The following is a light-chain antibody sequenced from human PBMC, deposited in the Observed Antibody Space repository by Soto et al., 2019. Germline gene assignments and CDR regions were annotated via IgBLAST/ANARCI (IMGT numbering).Light chain of an antibody. CDR3: QQYGSSPRYT. CDR2: GAS. CDR1: QSVSSSY. Sequence: EIVLTQSPGTLSLSPGERATLSCRASQSVSSSYLAWYQQKPGQAPRLLIYGASSRATGIPDRFSGSGSGTEFTLTISRLEPEDFAVYYCQQYGSSPRYTFCQGTKLEIK. J-gene: IGKJ2*01. V-gene: IGKV3-20*01.